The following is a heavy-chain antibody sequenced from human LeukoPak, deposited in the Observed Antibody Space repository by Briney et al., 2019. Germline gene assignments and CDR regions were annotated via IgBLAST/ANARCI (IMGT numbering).Heavy chain of an antibody. J-gene: IGHJ4*02. CDR3: AREDAGGTYSFDY. V-gene: IGHV3-66*01. CDR1: GFTVSSNF. D-gene: IGHD1-26*01. Sequence: PGGSLRPSCVVSGFTVSSNFVSWVRQAPGKGPEWVSVIYTSGITYYADSVRGRFTISRDNSKNTLYLQMDSLTAEDTAVYYCAREDAGGTYSFDYWGQGTLVTVSS. CDR2: IYTSGIT.